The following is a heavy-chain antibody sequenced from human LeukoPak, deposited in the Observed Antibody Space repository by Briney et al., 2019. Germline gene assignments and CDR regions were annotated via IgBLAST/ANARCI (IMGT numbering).Heavy chain of an antibody. J-gene: IGHJ4*02. CDR3: ARAGGSTVSHSDY. D-gene: IGHD4-17*01. CDR2: ISYDGSNK. Sequence: PGGSLRLSCAASGFTFSNYGMHWVRQAPGKGLEWVAVISYDGSNKYYAGSVKGRFTISRDNSKNTLYLQMNSLRAEDTAVYYCARAGGSTVSHSDYWGQGTLVTVSS. V-gene: IGHV3-30*03. CDR1: GFTFSNYG.